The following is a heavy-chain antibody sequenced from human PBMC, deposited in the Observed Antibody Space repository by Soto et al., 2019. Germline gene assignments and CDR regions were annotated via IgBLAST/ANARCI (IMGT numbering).Heavy chain of an antibody. J-gene: IGHJ4*02. D-gene: IGHD3-16*02. Sequence: QVQLQESGPGLVKPSETLSLTCTVSGGSISSYYWSWIRQPPGKGLEWIGYIYYSGSTNYNPSLKSRVTISVDSSKNQFPLKLSSVTAADTAVYYCAGYRTHFDYWGQGTLVTVSS. V-gene: IGHV4-59*08. CDR3: AGYRTHFDY. CDR2: IYYSGST. CDR1: GGSISSYY.